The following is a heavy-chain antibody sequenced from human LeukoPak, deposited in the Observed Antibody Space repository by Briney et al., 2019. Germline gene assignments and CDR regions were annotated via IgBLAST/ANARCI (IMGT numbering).Heavy chain of an antibody. CDR3: AEAPRGGIVVVPAAMHY. CDR2: IRYDGSNK. V-gene: IGHV3-30*02. D-gene: IGHD2-2*01. J-gene: IGHJ4*02. Sequence: AGGSLRLSCAASGFTFSSYGMHWVRQAPGKGLEWVAFIRYDGSNKYYADSVKGRFTISRDNSKNTLYLQMNSLRAEDTAVYYCAEAPRGGIVVVPAAMHYWGQGTLVTVSS. CDR1: GFTFSSYG.